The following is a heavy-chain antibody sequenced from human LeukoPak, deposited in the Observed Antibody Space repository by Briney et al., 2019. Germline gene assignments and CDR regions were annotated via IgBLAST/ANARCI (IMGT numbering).Heavy chain of an antibody. D-gene: IGHD1-26*01. CDR1: GGSISSYY. Sequence: SETLSLTFTVSGGSISSYYWSWIRQPPGKGLEWIGYIYYSGSTNYNPSLKSRVTISVDTSKNQFSLKLSSVTAADTAVYYCASLSGSYYGIDYWGQGTLVTVSS. CDR2: IYYSGST. J-gene: IGHJ4*02. CDR3: ASLSGSYYGIDY. V-gene: IGHV4-59*08.